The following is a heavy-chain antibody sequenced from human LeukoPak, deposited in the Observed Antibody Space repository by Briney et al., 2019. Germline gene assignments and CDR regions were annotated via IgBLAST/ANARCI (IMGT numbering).Heavy chain of an antibody. CDR3: AKDRGWGYSYGAPDY. D-gene: IGHD5-18*01. Sequence: GGTLRLSCAASGFTFSSYGMSWVRQAPGKGLEWVSAISGSGGSTYYADSVKGRFTISRDNSKNTLYLQMNSLRAEDTAVYYCAKDRGWGYSYGAPDYWGQGTLVTVSS. CDR1: GFTFSSYG. J-gene: IGHJ4*02. CDR2: ISGSGGST. V-gene: IGHV3-23*01.